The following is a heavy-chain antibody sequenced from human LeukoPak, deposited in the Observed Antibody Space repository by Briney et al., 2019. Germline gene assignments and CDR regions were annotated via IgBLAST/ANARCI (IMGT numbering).Heavy chain of an antibody. V-gene: IGHV3-30*02. CDR3: AKDRYCSGGSCYSGDY. D-gene: IGHD2-15*01. Sequence: GGSLRLSCAASGFTFSSYGMTWVRQAPGKGLEWVAFIRYDGSNKYYADSVKGRFTISRDNSKNTLYLQMNSLRAEDTAVYYCAKDRYCSGGSCYSGDYWGQGTLVTVSS. J-gene: IGHJ4*02. CDR2: IRYDGSNK. CDR1: GFTFSSYG.